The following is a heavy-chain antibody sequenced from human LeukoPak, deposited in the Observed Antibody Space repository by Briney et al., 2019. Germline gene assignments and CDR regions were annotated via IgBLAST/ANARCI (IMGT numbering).Heavy chain of an antibody. V-gene: IGHV3-48*01. Sequence: GGSLRLSCAASGFTFNTFDMTWVRQAPGKGLEWVSYISSGSSSRYYADSVKGRFTIPRDNAKNSLYLQMNSLRAEDTAVYFCARLRYYAVDVWGQGTTVIVSS. CDR2: ISSGSSSR. J-gene: IGHJ6*02. CDR3: ARLRYYAVDV. CDR1: GFTFNTFD.